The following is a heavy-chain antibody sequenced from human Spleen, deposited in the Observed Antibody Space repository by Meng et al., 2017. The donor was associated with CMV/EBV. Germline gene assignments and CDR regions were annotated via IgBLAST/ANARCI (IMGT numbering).Heavy chain of an antibody. CDR3: ARVGYSSPRQAFDI. CDR2: INHSGST. J-gene: IGHJ3*02. Sequence: SQTLSLTCAVYGGSFSGYYWSWIRQPPGKGLEWIGEINHSGSTNYNPSLKSRVTISVDTSKNQFSLKLSSVTAADTAVYYCARVGYSSPRQAFDIWGQGTMVTLSS. CDR1: GGSFSGYY. D-gene: IGHD6-13*01. V-gene: IGHV4-34*01.